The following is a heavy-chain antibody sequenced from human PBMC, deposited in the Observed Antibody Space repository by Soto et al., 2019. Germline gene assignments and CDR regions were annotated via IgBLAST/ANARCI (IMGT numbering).Heavy chain of an antibody. CDR1: GGSISSGGYY. J-gene: IGHJ6*02. Sequence: QVQLQESGPGLVKPSQTLSVTCTVSGGSISSGGYYWSWIRQHPRKGLEWIGYIYYSGSTYYNPSLKSRVTILVDTSKDQFSLKLSSVTAADTAVYYCAQDPRYGGYESYGMEVWGQRHTVTVSS. CDR3: AQDPRYGGYESYGMEV. V-gene: IGHV4-31*03. D-gene: IGHD4-17*01. CDR2: IYYSGST.